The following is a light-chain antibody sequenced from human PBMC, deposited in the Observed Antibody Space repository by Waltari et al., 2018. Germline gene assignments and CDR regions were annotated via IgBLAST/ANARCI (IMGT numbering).Light chain of an antibody. CDR1: SRDVGGYNY. CDR3: SSYSGSNDYV. CDR2: EVN. J-gene: IGLJ1*01. Sequence: QSALTQPPSASGSPGQSVTISCTGTSRDVGGYNYVSWYQQHPGKAPKLMIYEVNKRPSRVPDRCSGAKSGNTASLTVSGLQAEDEADYYCSSYSGSNDYVFGTGTEVTVL. V-gene: IGLV2-8*01.